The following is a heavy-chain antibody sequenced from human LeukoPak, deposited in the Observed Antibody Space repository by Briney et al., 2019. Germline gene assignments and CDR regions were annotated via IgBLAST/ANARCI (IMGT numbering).Heavy chain of an antibody. D-gene: IGHD2-2*02. CDR2: ISSSSSYI. CDR1: GFTFSSYS. CDR3: ARDRYCSSTSCYRGYYYYYYMDV. J-gene: IGHJ6*03. V-gene: IGHV3-21*01. Sequence: GGSLRLSCAASGFTFSSYSMYWVRQAPGKGLEWVSSISSSSSYIYYADSVKGRFTISRDNAKNSLYLQMNSLRAEDTAVYYCARDRYCSSTSCYRGYYYYYYMDVWGKGTTVTVSS.